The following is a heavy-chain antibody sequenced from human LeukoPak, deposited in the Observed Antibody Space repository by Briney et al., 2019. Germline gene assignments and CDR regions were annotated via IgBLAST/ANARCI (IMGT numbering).Heavy chain of an antibody. J-gene: IGHJ4*02. V-gene: IGHV3-21*01. D-gene: IGHD3-22*01. Sequence: PGESLRLSCAASGFTFSSYGLNWVRQAPGKGLEWVSTISSGGHIYYEDSVKGRFTISRDNAKNSLYLQMNSLRAEDTAVYYCARDQDGGKYYYESSGYSHWGQGILLTVSS. CDR3: ARDQDGGKYYYESSGYSH. CDR1: GFTFSSYG. CDR2: ISSGGHI.